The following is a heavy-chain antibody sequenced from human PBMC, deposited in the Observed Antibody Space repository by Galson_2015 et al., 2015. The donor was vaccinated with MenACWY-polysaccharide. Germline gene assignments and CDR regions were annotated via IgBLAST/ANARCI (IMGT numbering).Heavy chain of an antibody. Sequence: SLRLSCAASGFAFSSCAMSWVRQAPGKGLEWVSAISGSGGSTYYADSVKGRFTISRDNSKSTLYLQMNSLRAEDTAVYYCAKWRGHYDSSGYYYTDYWGQGTLVTVSS. V-gene: IGHV3-23*01. CDR2: ISGSGGST. CDR1: GFAFSSCA. J-gene: IGHJ4*02. CDR3: AKWRGHYDSSGYYYTDY. D-gene: IGHD3-22*01.